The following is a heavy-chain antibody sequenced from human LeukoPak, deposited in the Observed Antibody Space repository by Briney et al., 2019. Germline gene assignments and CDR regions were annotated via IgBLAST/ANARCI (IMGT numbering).Heavy chain of an antibody. V-gene: IGHV5-51*01. J-gene: IGHJ5*02. CDR3: ARLGGYSSSWYNSWFDP. Sequence: GESLKVSCKGSGYSFTSYWIGWVRQMPGKGLEWMGIIYPGDSDTRYSPSFQGQVTISADKSISNAYLKWSSLKASDTAMYYCARLGGYSSSWYNSWFDPWGQGTLVTVSS. CDR2: IYPGDSDT. CDR1: GYSFTSYW. D-gene: IGHD6-13*01.